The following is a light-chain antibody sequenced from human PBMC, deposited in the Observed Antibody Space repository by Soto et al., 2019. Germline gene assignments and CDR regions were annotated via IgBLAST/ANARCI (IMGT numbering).Light chain of an antibody. CDR3: QQYGGSPLT. V-gene: IGKV3-20*01. J-gene: IGKJ4*01. Sequence: EIVLRQSPGTLSLSPGERATLSCRASQTVSSSSLAWYQQKPGQAPRLLIYGASSRATGIPDRFSGSGSGTDFILTIIRLEPEDFAVYYCQQYGGSPLTFGGGTKVDIK. CDR2: GAS. CDR1: QTVSSSS.